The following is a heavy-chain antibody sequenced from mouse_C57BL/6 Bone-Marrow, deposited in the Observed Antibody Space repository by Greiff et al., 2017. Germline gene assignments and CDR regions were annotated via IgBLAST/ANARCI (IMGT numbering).Heavy chain of an antibody. V-gene: IGHV1-20*01. J-gene: IGHJ3*01. D-gene: IGHD2-4*01. CDR2: INPYNGDT. CDR3: AGSRYDYPFAY. Sequence: EVQLQQSGPELVKPGDSVKISCKASGYSFTGYFMNWVMQSHGKSLEWIGRINPYNGDTFYNQKFKGKATLTVDKSSSTAHMELRSLTSEDSGVYYCAGSRYDYPFAYWGRGTLVTVSA. CDR1: GYSFTGYF.